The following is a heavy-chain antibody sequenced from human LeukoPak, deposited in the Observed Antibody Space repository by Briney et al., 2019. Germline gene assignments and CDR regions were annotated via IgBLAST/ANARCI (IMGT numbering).Heavy chain of an antibody. Sequence: PSETLSLTCTVSGGSISSYYWSWIRQPPGKGLEWIGYIYYSGSTNYNPSLKSRVTISVDPSKNQFSLKLSSVTAADTAVYYCARSTDFWSGYYTTDFDYWGQGTLVTVSS. D-gene: IGHD3-3*01. V-gene: IGHV4-59*01. CDR3: ARSTDFWSGYYTTDFDY. CDR1: GGSISSYY. CDR2: IYYSGST. J-gene: IGHJ4*02.